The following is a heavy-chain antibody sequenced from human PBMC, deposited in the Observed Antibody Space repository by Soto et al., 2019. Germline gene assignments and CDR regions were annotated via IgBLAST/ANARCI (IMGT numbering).Heavy chain of an antibody. CDR1: GGTFSSYA. J-gene: IGHJ4*02. CDR2: IIPIFGTA. CDR3: AADPYYYDSSNYYSFDH. D-gene: IGHD3-22*01. Sequence: QVQLVQSGAEVKKPGSSVKVSCKASGGTFSSYAISWVRQAPGQGLEWMGGIIPIFGTANYAQRFQDTVTITRDMSTNTAYMELSSLRSEDTAVYYCAADPYYYDSSNYYSFDHWGQGTLVTVSS. V-gene: IGHV1-69*06.